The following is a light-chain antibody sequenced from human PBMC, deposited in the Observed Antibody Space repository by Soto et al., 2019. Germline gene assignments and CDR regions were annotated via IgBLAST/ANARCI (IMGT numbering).Light chain of an antibody. CDR3: QAWDSSTGGV. CDR1: KLGDKY. CDR2: QDS. V-gene: IGLV3-1*01. J-gene: IGLJ2*01. Sequence: SYELTQPPSVSVSPGQTANITCSGDKLGDKYACWYQQKPGQSPVLVIYQDSKRPSGIPERFSGSNSGNTATLTISGTQAMDEADYYCQAWDSSTGGVFGGGTKLTVL.